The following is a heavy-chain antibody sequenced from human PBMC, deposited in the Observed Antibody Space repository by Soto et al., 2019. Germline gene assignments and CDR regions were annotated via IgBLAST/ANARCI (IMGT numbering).Heavy chain of an antibody. J-gene: IGHJ5*02. D-gene: IGHD3-3*01. CDR3: ATGGLFTS. CDR2: INPAGIN. Sequence: QVQLQQWGAGLLKPSETLSLTCGIYGGYFSANYWSWIRQTPGKGLEWLGKINPAGINDYNPSLKGRLTISADTSKNQFSLKLSSMTAADTAVYYCATGGLFTSWGQGTLVTVSS. V-gene: IGHV4-34*01. CDR1: GGYFSANY.